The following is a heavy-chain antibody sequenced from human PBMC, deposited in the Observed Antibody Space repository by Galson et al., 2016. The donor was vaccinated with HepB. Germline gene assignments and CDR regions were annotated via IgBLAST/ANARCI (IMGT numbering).Heavy chain of an antibody. V-gene: IGHV1-24*01. Sequence: LAMHWVRQAPGKGLEWMGGFDPGDGKTFYAQKFLGRVTMTEDTSTDTAYMELRSLGSDDTAVYYCATPLVVAATIARYPFDFWGQGTLVTVSS. D-gene: IGHD2-2*02. CDR2: FDPGDGKT. J-gene: IGHJ4*02. CDR3: ATPLVVAATIARYPFDF. CDR1: LA.